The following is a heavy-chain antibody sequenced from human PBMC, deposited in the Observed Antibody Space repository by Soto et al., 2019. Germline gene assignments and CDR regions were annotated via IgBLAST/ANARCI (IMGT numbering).Heavy chain of an antibody. CDR2: INPNSGGT. D-gene: IGHD3-22*01. Sequence: GASVKVSCKASGYTFTGYYMHWVRQAPGQGLERMGWINPNSGGTNYAQKFQGWVTMTRDTSISTAYMELSRLRSDDTAVYFCACGILVITMIVIPRFDIWGQGTMVTVSS. V-gene: IGHV1-2*04. CDR3: ACGILVITMIVIPRFDI. J-gene: IGHJ3*02. CDR1: GYTFTGYY.